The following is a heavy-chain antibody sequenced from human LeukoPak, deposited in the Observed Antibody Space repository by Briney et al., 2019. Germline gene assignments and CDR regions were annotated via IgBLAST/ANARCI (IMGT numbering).Heavy chain of an antibody. V-gene: IGHV3-33*01. CDR3: ARGPDYGDSNWFDP. J-gene: IGHJ5*02. CDR2: IWYDGSNK. D-gene: IGHD4-17*01. CDR1: GFTFSSYG. Sequence: GGFLRLSCAASGFTFSSYGMHWVRQAPGKGLEWVAVIWYDGSNKYYADSVKGRFTISRDNSKNTLYLQMNSLRAEDTAVYYCARGPDYGDSNWFDPWGQGTLVTVSS.